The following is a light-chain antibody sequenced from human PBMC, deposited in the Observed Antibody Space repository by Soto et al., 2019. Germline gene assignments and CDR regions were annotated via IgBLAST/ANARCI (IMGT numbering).Light chain of an antibody. CDR2: GAS. J-gene: IGKJ2*01. CDR1: QSVGIN. Sequence: EIVMTQSPDTLSVSPGERVTLSCRASQSVGINLAWYQQNRGQAPRLLIYGASSRAPGIPARFSGGGSGTEFTLSISSLQSEDFAVYYCQQYDTWPPYTFGQGTKLEIK. CDR3: QQYDTWPPYT. V-gene: IGKV3-15*01.